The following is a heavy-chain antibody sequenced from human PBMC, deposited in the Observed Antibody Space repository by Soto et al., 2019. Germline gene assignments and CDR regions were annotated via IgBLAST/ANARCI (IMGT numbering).Heavy chain of an antibody. J-gene: IGHJ5*02. CDR3: ARGPKNYGSGSYRSRWFDP. V-gene: IGHV4-39*01. Sequence: PSETLSLTCDFSGVSIRSSSDYWGWIRQPPGKGLEWIGSMYYSGSTYHNPSLKSRGTISIDTSKNQFSLKLSSVTAADTAVYYCARGPKNYGSGSYRSRWFDPWGQGTLVTVSS. CDR2: MYYSGST. CDR1: GVSIRSSSDY. D-gene: IGHD3-10*01.